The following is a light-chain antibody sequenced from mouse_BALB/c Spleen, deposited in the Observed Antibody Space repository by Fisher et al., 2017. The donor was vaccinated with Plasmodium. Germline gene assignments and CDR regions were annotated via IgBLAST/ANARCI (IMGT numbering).Light chain of an antibody. Sequence: DIVITQSTLTLSVTVGQPASISCKSSQSLLDSDGKTYLSWFLQRPGQSPKRLIYLVSKLDSGVPDRFTGSGSGTDFSLKISRVEAEDLGIYYCWQGTHSWTFGGGTNLEIK. V-gene: IGKV1-135*01. CDR2: LVS. CDR1: QSLLDSDGKTY. CDR3: WQGTHSWT. J-gene: IGKJ1*01.